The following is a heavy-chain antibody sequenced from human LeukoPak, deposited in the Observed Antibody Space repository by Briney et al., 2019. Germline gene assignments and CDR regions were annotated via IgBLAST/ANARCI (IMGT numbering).Heavy chain of an antibody. Sequence: SETLSLTCTVSGGSISSYYWSWIRQPPVKGLEWIGYIYYSGSTNYNPSLKSRVTISVDASKNQFSLKLSSVTAADTAMYYCARRAYSSGWYYFDYWGQGTLVTVSS. CDR3: ARRAYSSGWYYFDY. CDR2: IYYSGST. V-gene: IGHV4-59*01. J-gene: IGHJ4*02. D-gene: IGHD6-19*01. CDR1: GGSISSYY.